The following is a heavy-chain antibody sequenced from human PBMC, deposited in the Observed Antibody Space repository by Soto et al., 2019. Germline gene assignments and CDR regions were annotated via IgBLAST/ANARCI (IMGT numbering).Heavy chain of an antibody. Sequence: QVQLQQWGAGLLKPSETLSLTCAVYGGSFSGYYWSWIRQPPGKGLEWIGEINHSGSTNYNPSLKSRVTISVDTSKNQFSLMLSSVTAADTAVYYCARVGAAAGTGFDPWAQGTLVTVSS. CDR3: ARVGAAAGTGFDP. CDR2: INHSGST. J-gene: IGHJ5*02. CDR1: GGSFSGYY. D-gene: IGHD6-13*01. V-gene: IGHV4-34*01.